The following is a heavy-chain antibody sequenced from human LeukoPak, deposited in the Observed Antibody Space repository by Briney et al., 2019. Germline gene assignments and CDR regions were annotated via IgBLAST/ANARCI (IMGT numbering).Heavy chain of an antibody. CDR1: GFTFSSYA. CDR2: LSGGGDST. J-gene: IGHJ4*02. CDR3: ASGGYYPY. Sequence: GGSPRLSCAASGFTFSSYAMNWVRQAPGKGLEWVSALSGGGDSTYYTDSVKGRFTISRDNAKNSLYLQMNSLRAEDTAVYYCASGGYYPYWGQGSLVTVSS. D-gene: IGHD3-22*01. V-gene: IGHV3-23*01.